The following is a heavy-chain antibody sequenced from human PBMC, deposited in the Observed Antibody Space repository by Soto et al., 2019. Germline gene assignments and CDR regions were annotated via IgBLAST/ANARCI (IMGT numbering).Heavy chain of an antibody. Sequence: EVQLVESGGGLVQPGGSLRLSCAASGFTFSNYEMHWVRQAPGKGLEWISYISSSGMTTFYADSVRGRFTMSRDNAKNSLYLEMKTVRPEDTGVYYCAIWGRGYPLYDYGMGVWGQGTTVTVSS. CDR3: AIWGRGYPLYDYGMGV. CDR1: GFTFSNYE. D-gene: IGHD3-3*01. V-gene: IGHV3-48*03. CDR2: ISSSGMTT. J-gene: IGHJ6*02.